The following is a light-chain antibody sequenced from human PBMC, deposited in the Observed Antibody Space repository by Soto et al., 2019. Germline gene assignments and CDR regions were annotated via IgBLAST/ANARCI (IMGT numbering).Light chain of an antibody. Sequence: QAVVTQEPSVTVSPGGTVTLTCGSSTGAVTSGHYPYWFQQKPGQAPRTVIYDTNNKHSWTPARFSGSLLGGKAALTLSGXQPEDEAXXYCLLLYPGTRRVFGTGTKLTVL. V-gene: IGLV7-46*01. J-gene: IGLJ1*01. CDR3: LLLYPGTRRV. CDR2: DTN. CDR1: TGAVTSGHY.